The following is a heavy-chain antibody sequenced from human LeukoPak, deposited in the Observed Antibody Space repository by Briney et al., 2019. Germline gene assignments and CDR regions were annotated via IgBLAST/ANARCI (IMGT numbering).Heavy chain of an antibody. CDR2: IYYSGST. CDR1: GGSISSSSYY. CDR3: GNLRPRGQRGAFDI. Sequence: SETLSLTCTVSGGSISSSSYYWGWIRQPPGKGLEWIGSIYYSGSTYYNPSLKSRVTISVDTSKNQFSLKLSSVTAADTAVYYCGNLRPRGQRGAFDIWGQGTMVTVSS. J-gene: IGHJ3*02. D-gene: IGHD3-10*01. V-gene: IGHV4-39*01.